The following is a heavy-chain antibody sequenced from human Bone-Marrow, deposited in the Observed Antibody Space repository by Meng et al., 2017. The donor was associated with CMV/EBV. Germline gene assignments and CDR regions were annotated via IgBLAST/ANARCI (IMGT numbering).Heavy chain of an antibody. CDR2: INHSGSA. V-gene: IGHV4-34*01. CDR1: GGSFSGYY. Sequence: SETLSLTCAVYGGSFSGYYWSWIRQPPGKGLEWIGEINHSGSANYNPSLKSRVTISVDTSKNQFSLKLSSVTAADTAVYYCARGPGAVDYWGQGTLVTGSS. J-gene: IGHJ4*02. D-gene: IGHD1-26*01. CDR3: ARGPGAVDY.